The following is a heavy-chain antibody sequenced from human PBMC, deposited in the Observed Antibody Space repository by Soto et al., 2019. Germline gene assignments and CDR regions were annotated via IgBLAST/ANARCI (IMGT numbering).Heavy chain of an antibody. CDR2: IKSKTDGGTT. CDR3: TTDHYAGWFRNKAYYYYGMDV. CDR1: GFTFSNAW. Sequence: GGSLRLSCAASGFTFSNAWMSWVRQAPGKGLEWVGRIKSKTDGGTTDYAAPVKGRFTISRDDSKNTLYLQMNSLKTEDTAVYYCTTDHYAGWFRNKAYYYYGMDVWGQGTTVTVSS. J-gene: IGHJ6*02. V-gene: IGHV3-15*01. D-gene: IGHD2-15*01.